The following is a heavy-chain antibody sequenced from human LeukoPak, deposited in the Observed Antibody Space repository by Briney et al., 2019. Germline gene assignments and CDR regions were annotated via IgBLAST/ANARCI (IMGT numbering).Heavy chain of an antibody. Sequence: GGSLRLSCAASGFTFSSYAMHWVRQAPGKGLEWVAVISYDGSNKYYADSVKGRFTISRDNSKNTLYLQMNSLRAEDTAVYYCAKDIGVGIAAAGADWGQGTLVTVSS. V-gene: IGHV3-30*04. D-gene: IGHD6-13*01. CDR3: AKDIGVGIAAAGAD. CDR1: GFTFSSYA. CDR2: ISYDGSNK. J-gene: IGHJ4*02.